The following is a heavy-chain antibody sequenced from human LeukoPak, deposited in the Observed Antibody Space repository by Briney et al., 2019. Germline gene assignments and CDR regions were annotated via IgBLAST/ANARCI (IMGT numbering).Heavy chain of an antibody. CDR3: AKANNYYDSGAYSDF. D-gene: IGHD3-22*01. J-gene: IGHJ4*02. CDR1: GFTFSSYA. V-gene: IGHV3-23*01. Sequence: PGGSLRLSCAASGFTFSSYAMNWVRNTPGKRLEWVSVISGSGGSTNYADSVKGRFTISRDNSQNILYLQMSSLRAEDTAVYYCAKANNYYDSGAYSDFWGQGALVIVSS. CDR2: ISGSGGST.